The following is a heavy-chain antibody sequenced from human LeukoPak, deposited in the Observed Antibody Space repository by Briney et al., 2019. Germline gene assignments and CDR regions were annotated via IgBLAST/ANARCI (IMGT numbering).Heavy chain of an antibody. V-gene: IGHV4-39*01. CDR2: IYYRGST. D-gene: IGHD3-10*01. J-gene: IGHJ5*02. CDR3: ARNRYYYGSRNYGVPTWFDP. Sequence: PSETLSLTCTVSGGSIRSNSYYWGWIRQPPGKGLEWLGSIYYRGSTYYINPSLKSRVTISVDTSKNQISLKLSSVTAADTAVYYCARNRYYYGSRNYGVPTWFDPWGQGTLVTVSS. CDR1: GGSIRSNSYY.